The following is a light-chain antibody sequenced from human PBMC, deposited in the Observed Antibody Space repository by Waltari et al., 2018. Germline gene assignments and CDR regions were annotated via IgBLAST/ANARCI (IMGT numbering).Light chain of an antibody. V-gene: IGKV2-28*01. CDR2: LGF. J-gene: IGKJ2*01. Sequence: DIVMTQSPVSLPVTPGHPASISCRPSQSLQHTNGNTYLDWYLQKPGQSPQILISLGFDRASGVPDRFSGSGSGTDFTLEISSVEAEDVGVYYCMQALQTPYTFGQGTKLEI. CDR3: MQALQTPYT. CDR1: QSLQHTNGNTY.